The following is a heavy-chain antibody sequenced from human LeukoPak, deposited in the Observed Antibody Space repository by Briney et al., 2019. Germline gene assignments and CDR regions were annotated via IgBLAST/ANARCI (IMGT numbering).Heavy chain of an antibody. J-gene: IGHJ6*02. Sequence: GGSLRLSCAASGFTFSSYAMSWVRQATGKGLEWVSAIGTAGDTYYPGSVKGRFTISRENAKNSLYLQMNSLRAGDTAVYYCARGPSYGMDVWGQGTTVTVSS. CDR2: IGTAGDT. V-gene: IGHV3-13*01. CDR1: GFTFSSYA. CDR3: ARGPSYGMDV.